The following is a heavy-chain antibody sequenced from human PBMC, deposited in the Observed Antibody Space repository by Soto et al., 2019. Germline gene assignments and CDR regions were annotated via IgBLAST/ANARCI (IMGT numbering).Heavy chain of an antibody. CDR2: ISSFSNYM. J-gene: IGHJ4*02. CDR1: GFTFNSYS. V-gene: IGHV3-21*04. CDR3: ARGAGYCSSGTCYNFDY. D-gene: IGHD2-15*01. Sequence: GGSLRLSCAVSGFTFNSYSMNWVRQAPGKGLEWVSSISSFSNYMYYTDSVKGRFTISRDNSKNTLYMQWSSLRASDSAMYYCARGAGYCSSGTCYNFDYWGQGTLVTVSS.